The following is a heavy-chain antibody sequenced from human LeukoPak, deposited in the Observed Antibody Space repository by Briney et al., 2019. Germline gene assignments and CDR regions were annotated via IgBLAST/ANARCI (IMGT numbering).Heavy chain of an antibody. CDR3: ARGRLQLKNWFDP. CDR1: GGSISSGGYY. Sequence: SQTLSLTCTVSGGSISSGGYYWSWIRQHPGKGLEWIGYIYYSGSTYYNPSLKSRVTISVDTSKNQFSLKLSSVTAADTAVYYCARGRLQLKNWFDPWGQGTLDTVSS. D-gene: IGHD5-24*01. CDR2: IYYSGST. J-gene: IGHJ5*02. V-gene: IGHV4-31*03.